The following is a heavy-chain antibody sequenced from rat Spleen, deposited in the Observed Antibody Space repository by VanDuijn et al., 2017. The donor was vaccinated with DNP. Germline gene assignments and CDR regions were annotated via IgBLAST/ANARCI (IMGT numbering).Heavy chain of an antibody. CDR2: ISPAGGIT. D-gene: IGHD1-12*01. CDR3: ARHRTIMPYYYAMDA. J-gene: IGHJ4*01. CDR1: GFIFSDYA. Sequence: EVQLVESGGGLVQPGKSLKLSCAASGFIFSDYAMAWVRQAPTKGLEWVAAISPAGGITYYRDSVKGRFTISRDNAKSTLYLQMDSLRSEDTATYYCARHRTIMPYYYAMDAWGQGASVTVSS. V-gene: IGHV5S23*01.